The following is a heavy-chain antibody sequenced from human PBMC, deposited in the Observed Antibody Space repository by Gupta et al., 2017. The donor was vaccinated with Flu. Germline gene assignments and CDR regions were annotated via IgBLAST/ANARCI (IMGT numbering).Heavy chain of an antibody. D-gene: IGHD1-20*01. Sequence: CSYAMSWVRQSRGKGMEWVSAIYKTGDSTYYADSVEGRFTISRDNSRNTLYLQMNSLRAEYTAIYYCVKDTARYFDYWGQGTLVTVSS. CDR1: CSYA. CDR3: VKDTARYFDY. V-gene: IGHV3-23*01. CDR2: IYKTGDST. J-gene: IGHJ4*02.